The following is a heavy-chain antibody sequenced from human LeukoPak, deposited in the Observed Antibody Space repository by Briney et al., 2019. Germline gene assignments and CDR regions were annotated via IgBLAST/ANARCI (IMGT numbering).Heavy chain of an antibody. J-gene: IGHJ5*02. Sequence: GGSLRLSCAASGFTFSSYSMNWVRQAPGKGLEWVSYISSRSATIYYADSVKGRFTISRDNAKNSLYLQMNSLRAEDTALYYCAKGPNWFDPWGQGTLVTVSS. CDR2: ISSRSATI. CDR3: AKGPNWFDP. V-gene: IGHV3-48*01. CDR1: GFTFSSYS.